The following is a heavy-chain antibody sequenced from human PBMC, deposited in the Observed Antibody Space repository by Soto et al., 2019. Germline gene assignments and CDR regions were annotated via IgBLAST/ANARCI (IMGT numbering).Heavy chain of an antibody. CDR2: IYPGDSDT. D-gene: IGHD3-3*01. J-gene: IGHJ6*02. CDR1: GYSFTSYW. CDR3: ASASVDNDFWSGYNRYYYYGMDV. V-gene: IGHV5-51*01. Sequence: PGESLKISCKGSGYSFTSYWIGWVRQMPGKGLEWMGIIYPGDSDTRYSPSFQGQVTTSADKSISTAYLQWSSLKASDTAMYYCASASVDNDFWSGYNRYYYYGMDVWGQGTTVTVSS.